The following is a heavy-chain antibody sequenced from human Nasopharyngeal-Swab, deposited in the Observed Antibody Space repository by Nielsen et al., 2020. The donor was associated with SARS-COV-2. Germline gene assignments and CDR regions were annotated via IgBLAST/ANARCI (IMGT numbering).Heavy chain of an antibody. D-gene: IGHD5-18*01. Sequence: ASVKVSCKASGFTFNGYAIHWVRQAPGQSLEWMGWINVDKGDTLYSQKFQDRITITRDTSASVAYMELSSLRSEDTATYYCARDPWGYKWYFDYWGQGTLVTVSS. J-gene: IGHJ4*02. CDR2: INVDKGDT. CDR1: GFTFNGYA. CDR3: ARDPWGYKWYFDY. V-gene: IGHV1-3*01.